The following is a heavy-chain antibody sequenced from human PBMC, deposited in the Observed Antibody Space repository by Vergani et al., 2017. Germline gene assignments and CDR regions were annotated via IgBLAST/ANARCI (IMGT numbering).Heavy chain of an antibody. D-gene: IGHD4-17*01. V-gene: IGHV4-34*01. CDR3: ARALLRRARKSDYVVFDWFDP. Sequence: QVQLQQWGAGLLKPSETLSLTCAVYGGSFSGYYWSWIRQPPGKGLEWIGEINHSGSTNYNPSLKGRVTISVDTSKNQFSLKLSSVTAADTAVYYCARALLRRARKSDYVVFDWFDPWGQGTLVTVSS. CDR2: INHSGST. J-gene: IGHJ5*02. CDR1: GGSFSGYY.